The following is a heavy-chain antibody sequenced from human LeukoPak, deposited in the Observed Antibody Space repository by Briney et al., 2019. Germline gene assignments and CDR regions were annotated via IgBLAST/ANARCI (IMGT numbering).Heavy chain of an antibody. V-gene: IGHV3-33*01. J-gene: IGHJ6*03. CDR3: ARLGVVVPAAILNMDV. CDR1: GFTFSSYG. D-gene: IGHD2-2*02. CDR2: IWYDGSNK. Sequence: GGSLRPSCAASGFTFSSYGMHWVRQTPGKGLEWVAVIWYDGSNKYYADSVKGRFTISRDNSKNTLYLQMNSLRAEDTAVYYCARLGVVVPAAILNMDVWGKGTTVTVSS.